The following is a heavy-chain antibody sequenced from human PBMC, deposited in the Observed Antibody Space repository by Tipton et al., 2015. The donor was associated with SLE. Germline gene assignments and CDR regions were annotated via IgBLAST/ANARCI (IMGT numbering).Heavy chain of an antibody. CDR3: SGQLLPLYGLDV. D-gene: IGHD6-6*01. CDR1: GFTFSNYG. Sequence: RSLRLSCAASGFTFSNYGMHWVRQAPGKGLEWVAITSYDGNDKYYADSVKGRFTISRDNSKNTLYLQMNRLRTEDTAVYYCSGQLLPLYGLDVWGQGTTVTVSS. V-gene: IGHV3-30*19. J-gene: IGHJ6*02. CDR2: TSYDGNDK.